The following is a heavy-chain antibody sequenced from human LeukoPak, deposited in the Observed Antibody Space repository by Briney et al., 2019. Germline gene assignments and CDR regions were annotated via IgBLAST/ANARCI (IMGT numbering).Heavy chain of an antibody. CDR1: GGSISTYY. J-gene: IGHJ6*02. V-gene: IGHV4-59*01. D-gene: IGHD2-2*01. CDR2: IYHSGST. CDR3: ARDQAPYCSSTSCYYYGMDV. Sequence: PSETLSLTCTVSGGSISTYYWNWIRQPPGKGLEWIGYIYHSGSTNYNPSLQSRVTISVDTSKNQFSLKLSSVTAADTAVYYCARDQAPYCSSTSCYYYGMDVWGQGTTVTVSS.